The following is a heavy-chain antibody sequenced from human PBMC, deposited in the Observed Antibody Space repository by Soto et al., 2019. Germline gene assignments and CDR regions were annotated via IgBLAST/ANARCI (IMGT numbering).Heavy chain of an antibody. J-gene: IGHJ4*02. Sequence: EVQLLESGGGLVQPGGSLRLSCAASGFTFTSYAMSWVRQAPGKGLEWVSAISGGGGSTYYADSVKGRFTISRDNSKNTLYLQMNSLRVEDTAVYYCAKDRSVTPYYCDYWGRGTLVTVSS. CDR1: GFTFTSYA. D-gene: IGHD4-17*01. V-gene: IGHV3-23*01. CDR2: ISGGGGST. CDR3: AKDRSVTPYYCDY.